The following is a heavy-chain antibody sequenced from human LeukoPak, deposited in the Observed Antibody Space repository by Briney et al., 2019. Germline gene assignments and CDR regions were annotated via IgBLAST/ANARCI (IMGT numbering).Heavy chain of an antibody. V-gene: IGHV4-39*01. J-gene: IGHJ4*02. CDR3: AGGYCSSTSCYAGDY. CDR1: GGSISSSSYY. Sequence: PSETLSLTCTVSGGSISSSSYYWGWIRQPPGKGLEWIGSIYYSGSTYYNPSLKSRVTISVDTSKNQFSLKLSSVTAADTVVYYCAGGYCSSTSCYAGDYWGQGTLVTVSS. CDR2: IYYSGST. D-gene: IGHD2-2*01.